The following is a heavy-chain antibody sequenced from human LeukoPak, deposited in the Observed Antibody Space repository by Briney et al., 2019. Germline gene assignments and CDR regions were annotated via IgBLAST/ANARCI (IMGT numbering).Heavy chain of an antibody. D-gene: IGHD6-19*01. Sequence: SETLSLTCTVSGGSISSSSYYWGWIRQPPGQGLEWIGTIPYSGNAYYSPSLKSRVTISVDTSKNQYSLKVSSVTAADTAVYYCARYPYSGISGWQAFDYWGQGTLVTVSS. CDR1: GGSISSSSYY. CDR3: ARYPYSGISGWQAFDY. CDR2: IPYSGNA. V-gene: IGHV4-39*01. J-gene: IGHJ4*02.